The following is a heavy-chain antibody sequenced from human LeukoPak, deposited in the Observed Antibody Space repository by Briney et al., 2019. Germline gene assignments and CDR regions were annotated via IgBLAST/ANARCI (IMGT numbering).Heavy chain of an antibody. V-gene: IGHV4-4*09. CDR1: GGSISSYY. J-gene: IGHJ4*02. D-gene: IGHD3-9*01. CDR2: IYTSGST. CDR3: VRRVRYFGQNDY. Sequence: PSETLSLTCTVSGGSISSYYWSWIRQPPGKGLEWIGYIYTSGSTNYNPSLKSRVTISVDTSKNQISLKLSSVTAADSAVYYCVRRVRYFGQNDYWGQGTLVTVSS.